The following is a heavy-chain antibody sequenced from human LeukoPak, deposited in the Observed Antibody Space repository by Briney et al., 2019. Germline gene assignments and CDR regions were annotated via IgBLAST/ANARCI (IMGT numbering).Heavy chain of an antibody. CDR1: GFTFSSYG. CDR2: IRYDGSNK. D-gene: IGHD6-19*01. Sequence: HPGGSLRLSCAASGFTFSSYGFHWVRQAPGKGLEWVAFIRYDGSNKYYADSVKGRFTISRDNSKNTLYLQMNSLRAEDTAVYYCARGNSGWYAFDLWGQGTMVTVSS. J-gene: IGHJ3*01. CDR3: ARGNSGWYAFDL. V-gene: IGHV3-30*02.